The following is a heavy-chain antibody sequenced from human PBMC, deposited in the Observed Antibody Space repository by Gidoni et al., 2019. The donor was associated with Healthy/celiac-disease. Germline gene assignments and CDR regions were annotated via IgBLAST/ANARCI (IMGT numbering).Heavy chain of an antibody. CDR2: INHSGST. CDR1: GGSFSGYY. CDR3: ARRRGEPRYCSSTSCYSSIRDDAFDI. J-gene: IGHJ3*02. V-gene: IGHV4-34*01. Sequence: QVQLQQWGAGLLKPSETLSLTCAVYGGSFSGYYWSWIRQPPGKGLEWIGEINHSGSTNYNPSLKSRVTISVDTSKNQFSLKLSSVTAADTAVYYCARRRGEPRYCSSTSCYSSIRDDAFDIWGQGTMVTVSS. D-gene: IGHD2-2*01.